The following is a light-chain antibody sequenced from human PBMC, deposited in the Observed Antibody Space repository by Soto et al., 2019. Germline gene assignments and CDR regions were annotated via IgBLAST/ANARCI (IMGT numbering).Light chain of an antibody. CDR2: GAS. CDR3: QHYGRSAYT. Sequence: EIVLTQSPGTLSLSPGERTTLSCRASESDSSNYLAWYQQKHGQAPRLLIYGASSRATGIPDRFSGSGSGTDFTLTISRLEPEDCAVYYCQHYGRSAYTFGQGTTLEIK. V-gene: IGKV3-20*01. CDR1: ESDSSNY. J-gene: IGKJ2*01.